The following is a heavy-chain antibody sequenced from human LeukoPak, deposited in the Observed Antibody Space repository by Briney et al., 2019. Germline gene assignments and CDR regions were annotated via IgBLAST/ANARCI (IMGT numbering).Heavy chain of an antibody. V-gene: IGHV4-39*01. D-gene: IGHD2-2*01. CDR1: GASISMSDYF. CDR3: VRRCCTSANCDRGWFDP. Sequence: SETLSLTCTVSGASISMSDYFWGWIRQPPGKGLEWIGSISYSGRTHYNSSLSSRLTISVDTSKNQFSLRLSSVTAADTAIYNCVRRCCTSANCDRGWFDPWGQGTRVTVSS. J-gene: IGHJ5*02. CDR2: ISYSGRT.